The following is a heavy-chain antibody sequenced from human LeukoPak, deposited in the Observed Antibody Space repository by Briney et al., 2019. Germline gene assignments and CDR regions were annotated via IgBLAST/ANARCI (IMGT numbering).Heavy chain of an antibody. CDR2: INPSGGST. CDR3: ARDFSYYYDSSGYYLAPFDY. CDR1: GYTFTSYY. D-gene: IGHD3-22*01. V-gene: IGHV1-46*01. J-gene: IGHJ4*02. Sequence: ASVKVSCKASGYTFTSYYMHWVRQAPGQGLEWMGIINPSGGSTSYAQKFQGRVTMTRDTSTCTVYMELSSLRSEDTAVYYCARDFSYYYDSSGYYLAPFDYWGQGTLVTVSS.